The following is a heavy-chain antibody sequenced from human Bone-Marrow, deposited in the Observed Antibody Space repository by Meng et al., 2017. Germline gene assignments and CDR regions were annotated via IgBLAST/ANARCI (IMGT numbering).Heavy chain of an antibody. V-gene: IGHV3-11*01. CDR2: ISSSGTTI. CDR1: GFTFSNYY. Sequence: QVQLVESGGGLVKPGGSLRLSCAASGFTFSNYYMSWIRQAPGKGLEWISYISSSGTTIYYADSVKGRFTISRDNSKNTLYLQMNSLRAEDTAVYYCAKGHSSSWYYFDYWGQGTLVTVSS. CDR3: AKGHSSSWYYFDY. J-gene: IGHJ4*02. D-gene: IGHD6-13*01.